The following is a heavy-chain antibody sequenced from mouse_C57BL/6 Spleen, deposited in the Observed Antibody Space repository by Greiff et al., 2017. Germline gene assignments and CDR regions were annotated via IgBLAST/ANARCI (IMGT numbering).Heavy chain of an antibody. V-gene: IGHV14-3*01. D-gene: IGHD1-1*01. J-gene: IGHJ4*01. Sequence: VQLKESVAELVRPGASVKLSCTASGFNIKNTYMHWVKQRPEQGLEWIGRIDPANGNTKYAPKFQGKATITADTSSNTAYLQLSSLTSEDTASYYCARGSSPYYYAMDYWGQGTSVTVSS. CDR3: ARGSSPYYYAMDY. CDR1: GFNIKNTY. CDR2: IDPANGNT.